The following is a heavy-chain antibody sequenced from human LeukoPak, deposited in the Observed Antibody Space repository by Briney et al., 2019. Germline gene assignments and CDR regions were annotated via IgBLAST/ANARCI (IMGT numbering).Heavy chain of an antibody. CDR3: ARGGGNLLPFFDPKHYYYMDV. V-gene: IGHV4-34*01. CDR1: GGSSSGYY. J-gene: IGHJ6*03. Sequence: PSETLSLTCAVYGGSSSGYYWSWIRQPPGKGLEWIAEINHSGGTNYNASLRSRVTVYVDTSKNQFSLKLSSVTAADTAVYYCARGGGNLLPFFDPKHYYYMDVWGKGTTVTVSS. D-gene: IGHD3-9*01. CDR2: INHSGGT.